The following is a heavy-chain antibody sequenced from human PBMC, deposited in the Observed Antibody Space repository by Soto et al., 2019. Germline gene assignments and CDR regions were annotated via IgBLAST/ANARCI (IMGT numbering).Heavy chain of an antibody. CDR1: GCTFRSYV. V-gene: IGHV3-23*01. J-gene: IGHJ4*02. Sequence: GGSLRLACAASGCTFRSYVMSWVRQAPGKGLEWLSTITGSGSNTYYADSVRGRFAISRDNSKDTPYLQMDSLGAEDTAVYYCGKMAWLGDLPGHDFWGQGTLVTVSS. D-gene: IGHD3-10*01. CDR2: ITGSGSNT. CDR3: GKMAWLGDLPGHDF.